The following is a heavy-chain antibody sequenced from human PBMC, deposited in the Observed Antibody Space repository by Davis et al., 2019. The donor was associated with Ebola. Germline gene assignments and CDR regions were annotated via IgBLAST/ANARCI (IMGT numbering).Heavy chain of an antibody. CDR3: ARARFGEVFLDY. CDR2: IGTAGDT. CDR1: GFTFGSYD. J-gene: IGHJ4*02. Sequence: GESLKISCAASGFTFGSYDMHWVRQATGRGLEWVSTIGTAGDTYYPGSVKGRFTISRENAKNSLYLQMNSLRAGDTAVYYCARARFGEVFLDYWGQGTLVTVSS. V-gene: IGHV3-13*01. D-gene: IGHD3-10*01.